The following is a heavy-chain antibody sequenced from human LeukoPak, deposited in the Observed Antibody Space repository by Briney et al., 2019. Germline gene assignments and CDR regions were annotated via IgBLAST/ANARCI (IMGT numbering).Heavy chain of an antibody. CDR3: VKGFYYSIRTYSSPLNY. V-gene: IGHV3-30*18. J-gene: IGHJ4*02. D-gene: IGHD3-10*01. CDR2: ISYDGTTK. Sequence: GGSLRLSCVASGFTFDSNVMNWVRQAPDKGLEWGAFISYDGTTKFYAVSVKGRFTISRDSSKNILYVQMNSLRIEDTAVYYCVKGFYYSIRTYSSPLNYWRQGTLVTVSS. CDR1: GFTFDSNV.